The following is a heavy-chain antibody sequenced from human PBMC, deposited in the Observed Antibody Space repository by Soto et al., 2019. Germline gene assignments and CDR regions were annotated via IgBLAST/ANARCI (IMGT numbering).Heavy chain of an antibody. V-gene: IGHV4-39*01. CDR2: MFYSGNT. CDR1: GDSISSSTYY. Sequence: QVQLQESGPGLVKPSETLSLTCTVSGDSISSSTYYWGWIRQPPGKGLEWIGSMFYSGNTYYNPSLKSRVTLSIDTSKNQFSLKLNSVTAADMAVYYCVSPEGYYDSSGYTLDYWGKGTLVTVCS. CDR3: VSPEGYYDSSGYTLDY. J-gene: IGHJ4*02. D-gene: IGHD3-22*01.